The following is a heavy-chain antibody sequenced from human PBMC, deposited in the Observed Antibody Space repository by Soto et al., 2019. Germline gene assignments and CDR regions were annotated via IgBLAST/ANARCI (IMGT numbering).Heavy chain of an antibody. D-gene: IGHD1-7*01. V-gene: IGHV4-4*02. J-gene: IGHJ4*02. CDR1: GGSFTSNNW. CDR3: ASRDPGTSVDY. CDR2: IYRTGST. Sequence: SETLSLTCAVSGGSFTSNNWWTWVRQPPGQGLEWIGEIYRTGSTNYNPSLKSRVTISLDKSENQLSLKVTSLTAADTAVYYCASRDPGTSVDYWGQGTLVTVSS.